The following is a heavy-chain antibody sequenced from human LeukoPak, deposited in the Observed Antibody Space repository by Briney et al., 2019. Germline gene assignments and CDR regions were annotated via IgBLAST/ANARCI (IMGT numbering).Heavy chain of an antibody. D-gene: IGHD6-6*01. V-gene: IGHV1-2*02. CDR2: INPNSGGT. CDR1: GYTFTGYY. Sequence: ASVKVSCKASGYTFTGYYMHWVRQAPGQGLEWMGWINPNSGGTNYAQKFQGRVTMTRDTSISTAYMELSRLRSDDTAVYYCARDGSVWSSSYPPRNWFDPWGQGTLVTVSS. J-gene: IGHJ5*02. CDR3: ARDGSVWSSSYPPRNWFDP.